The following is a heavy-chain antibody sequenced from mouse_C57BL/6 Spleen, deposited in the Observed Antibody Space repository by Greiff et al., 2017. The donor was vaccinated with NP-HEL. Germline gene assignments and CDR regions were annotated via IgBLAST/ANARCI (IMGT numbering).Heavy chain of an antibody. D-gene: IGHD2-2*01. J-gene: IGHJ2*01. V-gene: IGHV1-66*01. CDR3: ARIYYGYDGGYYFDY. Sequence: VKLMESGPELVKPGASVKISCKASGYSFTSYYIHWVKQRPGQGLEWIGWIYPGSGNTKYNEKFKGKATLTADTSSSTAYMQLSSLTSEDSAVYYCARIYYGYDGGYYFDYWGQGTTLTVSS. CDR2: IYPGSGNT. CDR1: GYSFTSYY.